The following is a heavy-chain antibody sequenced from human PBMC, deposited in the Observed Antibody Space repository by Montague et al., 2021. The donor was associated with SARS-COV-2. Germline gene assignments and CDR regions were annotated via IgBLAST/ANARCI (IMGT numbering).Heavy chain of an antibody. D-gene: IGHD3-10*01. CDR3: ARLGDGVVPSPILGVGPYYSYYYMDV. CDR2: INHSGSP. J-gene: IGHJ6*03. V-gene: IGHV4-34*01. Sequence: SESLSLTCAVYGGSFSGHYWRWIRQPPGKGLEWIGEINHSGSPKYNPSLKSRVILLVDTSKNQFSLKLTSVAAADTAVYYCARLGDGVVPSPILGVGPYYSYYYMDVWGKGTTVTVSS. CDR1: GGSFSGHY.